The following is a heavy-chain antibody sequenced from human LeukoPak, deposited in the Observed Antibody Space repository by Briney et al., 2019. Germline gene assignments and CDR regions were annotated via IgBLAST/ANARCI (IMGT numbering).Heavy chain of an antibody. CDR2: IYHSGST. V-gene: IGHV4-38-2*02. J-gene: IGHJ5*02. CDR1: GYSISSGYY. Sequence: SETLSLTCTVSGYSISSGYYWGWIRQPPGKGLDWIGSIYHSGSTYYNPSLKSRVTISVDTSKNQFSLKLSSVTAADTAVYYCARDTTRWGLSRWFDPWGQGTLVTVSS. CDR3: ARDTTRWGLSRWFDP. D-gene: IGHD3-16*01.